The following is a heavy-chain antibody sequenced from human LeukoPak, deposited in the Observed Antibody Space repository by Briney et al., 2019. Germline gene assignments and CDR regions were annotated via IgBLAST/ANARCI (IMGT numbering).Heavy chain of an antibody. CDR2: INHSGST. J-gene: IGHJ5*02. CDR1: GVSFSGYY. D-gene: IGHD2-2*01. Sequence: SETLSLTCAVYGVSFSGYYWSWIRQPPGKGLEWIGEINHSGSTNYNPSLKSRVTISVDTSKNQFSLKLSSVTAADTAVYYCARGRYCSSTSCYNWFDPWGQGTLVTVSS. V-gene: IGHV4-34*01. CDR3: ARGRYCSSTSCYNWFDP.